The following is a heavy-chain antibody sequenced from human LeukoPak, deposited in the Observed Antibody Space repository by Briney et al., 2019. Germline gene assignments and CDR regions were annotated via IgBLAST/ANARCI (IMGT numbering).Heavy chain of an antibody. CDR2: IIPIFATT. CDR1: GGTFSSYP. V-gene: IGHV1-69*05. J-gene: IGHJ6*03. Sequence: GASVKVSCKASGGTFSSYPISWVRQAPGRGPEWMGGIIPIFATTNYAQKFQGRVTIATDESTTTVYMELSSLRSDDTAVYYCARVVGPDYYYYMDVWGKGTTVTVSS. CDR3: ARVVGPDYYYYMDV.